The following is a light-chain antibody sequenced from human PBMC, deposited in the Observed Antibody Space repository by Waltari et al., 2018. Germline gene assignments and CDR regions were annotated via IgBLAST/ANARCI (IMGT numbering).Light chain of an antibody. Sequence: QSALTQPASVSGSPGQSITISCTGTSSVVGSYNLVSWYQQHPGKAPKPMIYEVTKRPSGVSNRFPGSMSGNTASLTISGLQAEDEADYYCCSYAGSTTWVFGGVTKLTVL. J-gene: IGLJ3*02. CDR3: CSYAGSTTWV. CDR2: EVT. CDR1: SSVVGSYNL. V-gene: IGLV2-23*02.